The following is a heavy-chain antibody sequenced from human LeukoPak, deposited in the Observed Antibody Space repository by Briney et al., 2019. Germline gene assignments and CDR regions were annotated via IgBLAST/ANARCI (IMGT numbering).Heavy chain of an antibody. V-gene: IGHV3-48*01. Sequence: PGGSLRLSCVVSGFPFSNNPMNWVRQAPGKGLEWVSYISTAITTTYYAESVKGRFTISRDNAKNTLYLHMNSLRAEDTAVYYCVVANCGGDCSHWGQGTLVTVSS. J-gene: IGHJ4*02. CDR1: GFPFSNNP. CDR2: ISTAITTT. D-gene: IGHD2-21*02. CDR3: VVANCGGDCSH.